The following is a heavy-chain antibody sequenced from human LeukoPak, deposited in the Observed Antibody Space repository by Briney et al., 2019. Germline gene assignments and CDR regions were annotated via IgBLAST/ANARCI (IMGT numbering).Heavy chain of an antibody. CDR1: GYTFTSYY. CDR3: ARDVRYCSSTSCYRLRYYYYGMDV. Sequence: GASVKVSCKASGYTFTSYYMHWVRQAPGQGLEWMGMINPSGGSTSYAQKFQGRVTMTRVTSTSTVYMELSSLRSEDTAVYYCARDVRYCSSTSCYRLRYYYYGMDVWGQGTTVTVSS. V-gene: IGHV1-46*01. D-gene: IGHD2-2*01. J-gene: IGHJ6*02. CDR2: INPSGGST.